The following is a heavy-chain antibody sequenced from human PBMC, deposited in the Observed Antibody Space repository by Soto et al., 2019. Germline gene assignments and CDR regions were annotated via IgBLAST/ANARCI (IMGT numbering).Heavy chain of an antibody. Sequence: XETLSLTCTVSGASLSSISYYWGWIRQPPGKGLEWVGSIFFTGNIYYNPSLKSRVTISVDTSRNQFSLMVNSVTAADTAVYYCASRHCSGGSCYNPGFDYWGQGNLVTVSS. CDR1: GASLSSISYY. V-gene: IGHV4-39*01. CDR3: ASRHCSGGSCYNPGFDY. D-gene: IGHD2-15*01. J-gene: IGHJ4*02. CDR2: IFFTGNI.